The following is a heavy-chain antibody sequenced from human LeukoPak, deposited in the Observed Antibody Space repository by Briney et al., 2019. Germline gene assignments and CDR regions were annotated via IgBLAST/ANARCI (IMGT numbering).Heavy chain of an antibody. D-gene: IGHD2-2*01. CDR1: GYTFTSYA. J-gene: IGHJ4*02. Sequence: ASVKVSCKASGYTFTSYAMNWVRQAPGQGLEWMGWINTNTGNPTYAQGFTGRFVFSLDTSVSTAYLQISSLKAEDTAVYYCARGVRFQLPHKELDYWGQGTLVTVSS. CDR2: INTNTGNP. CDR3: ARGVRFQLPHKELDY. V-gene: IGHV7-4-1*02.